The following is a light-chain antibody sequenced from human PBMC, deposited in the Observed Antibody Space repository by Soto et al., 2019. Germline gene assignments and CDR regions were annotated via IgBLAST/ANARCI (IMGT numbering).Light chain of an antibody. CDR3: QQSDNLPPT. V-gene: IGKV1-33*01. CDR1: QDISDF. Sequence: DIQMTQSPSSLSASVGDRVTITCKASQDISDFLNWYQQKPGKAPNLLIYDASNLKTGVTSRFSGSGSGTDFTSVISSLQPEDSATYYCQQSDNLPPTFGGGTKVEVK. J-gene: IGKJ4*01. CDR2: DAS.